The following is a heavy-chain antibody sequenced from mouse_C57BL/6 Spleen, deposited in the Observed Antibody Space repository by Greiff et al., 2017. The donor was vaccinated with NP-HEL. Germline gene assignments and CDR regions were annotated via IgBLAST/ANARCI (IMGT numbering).Heavy chain of an antibody. CDR2: INPGSGGT. CDR1: GYAFTNYL. V-gene: IGHV1-54*01. D-gene: IGHD2-4*01. J-gene: IGHJ3*01. CDR3: ASGLYYDYDWFAY. Sequence: QVQLQQSGAELVRPGTSVKVSCKASGYAFTNYLIEWVKQRPGQGLEWIGVINPGSGGTNYNEKFKGKATLTADKSSSTAYMQLSSLTSEDSAVYFCASGLYYDYDWFAYWGQGTLVTVSA.